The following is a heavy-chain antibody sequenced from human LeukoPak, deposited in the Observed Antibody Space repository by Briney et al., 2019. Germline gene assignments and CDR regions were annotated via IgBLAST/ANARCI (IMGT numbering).Heavy chain of an antibody. CDR1: GFTFSSYG. D-gene: IGHD3-10*01. CDR3: ARSTMVRGVIGYFDY. CDR2: IRYDGSNK. V-gene: IGHV3-30*02. J-gene: IGHJ4*02. Sequence: GGSLRLSCAASGFTFSSYGMHWVRQAPGKGLEWVAFIRYDGSNKYYADSVKGRFTISRDNAKNTLYLQMNSLRAEDTAVYYCARSTMVRGVIGYFDYWGQGTLVTVSS.